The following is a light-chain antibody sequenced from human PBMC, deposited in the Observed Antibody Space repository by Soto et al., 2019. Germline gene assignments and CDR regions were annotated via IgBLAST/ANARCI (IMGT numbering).Light chain of an antibody. CDR1: SNDVGGYVY. V-gene: IGLV2-8*01. CDR3: SSYAGTNIDVV. Sequence: QSALTQPPSASGSPGQSVTISCTGTSNDVGGYVYVSWYQQYPGKAPKLMIYEVNKRASGVPDRFSGSKSGNTASLTVSGLQAEDEADYYCSSYAGTNIDVVFGGGTKLIVL. J-gene: IGLJ2*01. CDR2: EVN.